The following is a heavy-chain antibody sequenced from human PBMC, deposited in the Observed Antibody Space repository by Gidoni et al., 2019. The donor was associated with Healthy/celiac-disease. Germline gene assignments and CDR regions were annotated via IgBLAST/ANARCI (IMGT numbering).Heavy chain of an antibody. CDR1: GYTFTGYS. V-gene: IGHV1-2*02. CDR2: INPNSGGT. J-gene: IGHJ4*02. D-gene: IGHD4-17*01. Sequence: QVQLGQSGAEVKKPGASVKVSCKASGYTFTGYSMHWVRQAPGQGLEWMGWINPNSGGTNYAQKFQGRVTMTRDTSISTAYMELSRLRSDDTAVYYCARPMTRTTVTTYAYWGQGTLVTVSS. CDR3: ARPMTRTTVTTYAY.